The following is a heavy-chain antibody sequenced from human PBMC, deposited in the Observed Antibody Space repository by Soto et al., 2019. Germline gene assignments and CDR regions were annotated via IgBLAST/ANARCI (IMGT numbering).Heavy chain of an antibody. CDR3: ARDRITIVGVAGIYYYGMDV. Sequence: SVKVSCKASGGTFSSYAISWVRQAPGQGLEWMGGIIPIFGTANYAQKFQGRVTITTDESTSTAYMELSSLRSEDTAVYYCARDRITIVGVAGIYYYGMDVWGQGTTVTVSS. D-gene: IGHD3-3*01. V-gene: IGHV1-69*05. J-gene: IGHJ6*02. CDR1: GGTFSSYA. CDR2: IIPIFGTA.